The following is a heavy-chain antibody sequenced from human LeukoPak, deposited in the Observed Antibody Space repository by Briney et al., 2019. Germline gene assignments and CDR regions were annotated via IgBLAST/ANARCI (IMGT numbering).Heavy chain of an antibody. CDR1: GGTFSSYA. CDR2: IIPIFGTA. CDR3: ARDLELAAAGDQH. J-gene: IGHJ1*01. Sequence: ASVKVSCKASGGTFSSYAISWVRQAPGQGLEWMGRIIPIFGTANYAQKFQGRVTITTDESTSTAYMELSSLRSEDTAVYYCARDLELAAAGDQHWGQGTQVTVSS. V-gene: IGHV1-69*05. D-gene: IGHD6-13*01.